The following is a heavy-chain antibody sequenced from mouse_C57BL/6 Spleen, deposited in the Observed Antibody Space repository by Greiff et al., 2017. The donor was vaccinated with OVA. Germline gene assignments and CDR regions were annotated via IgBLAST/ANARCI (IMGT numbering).Heavy chain of an antibody. J-gene: IGHJ3*01. CDR1: GFTFSDYY. CDR3: ARGDYGSFAY. D-gene: IGHD1-1*02. V-gene: IGHV5-16*01. CDR2: INYDGSST. Sequence: DVKLVESEGGLVQPGSSMKLSCTASGFTFSDYYMAWVRQVPEKGLEWVANINYDGSSTYYLDSLKSRFIISRDNAKNILYLQMSSLKSEDTATYYCARGDYGSFAYWGQGTLVTVSA.